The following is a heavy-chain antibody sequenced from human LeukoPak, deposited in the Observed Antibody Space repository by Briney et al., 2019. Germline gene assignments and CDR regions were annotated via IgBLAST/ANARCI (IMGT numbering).Heavy chain of an antibody. D-gene: IGHD2-21*02. CDR3: AKDKAYCGGDCYPEYFQH. J-gene: IGHJ1*01. Sequence: GGSLRLSCAASGFTFSSYAMSWVRQAPGKGLEWVSAISGSGGSTYYADSVKGRFTISRDNSKNTLYLQMNSLRAEDTAVYYCAKDKAYCGGDCYPEYFQHWGQGTLVTVSS. V-gene: IGHV3-23*01. CDR1: GFTFSSYA. CDR2: ISGSGGST.